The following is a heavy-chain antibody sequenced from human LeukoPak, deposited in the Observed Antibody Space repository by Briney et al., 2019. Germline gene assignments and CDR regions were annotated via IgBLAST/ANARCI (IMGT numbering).Heavy chain of an antibody. Sequence: PGGSLRLSCAASGFTVSNNYMNWVRQAPGKELEWVSLIYSGGDTHYADSVKGRFTISRDSSKNTLYLQMNSLRAEDTAVYYCARDPPAVRTNTYAWGQGTLVTVSS. V-gene: IGHV3-66*01. CDR1: GFTVSNNY. CDR3: ARDPPAVRTNTYA. D-gene: IGHD4/OR15-4a*01. CDR2: IYSGGDT. J-gene: IGHJ5*02.